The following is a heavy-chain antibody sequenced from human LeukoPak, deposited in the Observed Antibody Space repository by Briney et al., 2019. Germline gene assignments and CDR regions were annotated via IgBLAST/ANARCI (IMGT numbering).Heavy chain of an antibody. V-gene: IGHV3-23*01. Sequence: QAGGSLRLSCAVSGFIFSNYAMSWVRQAPGKGLEWVSGIYGGGITTHYADSVKGRFTISRDNSKNTLYLEMNSLRAEDTAVYYCAQDYGRDGEGTMFDYWGREPWSPSPQ. D-gene: IGHD3-10*01. CDR1: GFIFSNYA. CDR3: AQDYGRDGEGTMFDY. J-gene: IGHJ4*02. CDR2: IYGGGITT.